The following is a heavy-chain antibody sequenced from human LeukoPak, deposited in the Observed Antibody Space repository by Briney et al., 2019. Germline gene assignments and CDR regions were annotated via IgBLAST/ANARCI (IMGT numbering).Heavy chain of an antibody. J-gene: IGHJ4*02. Sequence: GGSLRLSCAASGFTFSSYAMSWVRQAPGKGLGWVSIISGSGGNTYNADSVKGRFTISRDNSKNTLYLQMNSLRAEDTAVYYCARGGWLGKPQRVDYWGQGTLITVSS. V-gene: IGHV3-23*01. D-gene: IGHD6-19*01. CDR1: GFTFSSYA. CDR3: ARGGWLGKPQRVDY. CDR2: ISGSGGNT.